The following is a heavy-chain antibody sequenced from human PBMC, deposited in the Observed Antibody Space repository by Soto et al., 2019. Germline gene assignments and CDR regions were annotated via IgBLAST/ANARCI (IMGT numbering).Heavy chain of an antibody. D-gene: IGHD1-20*01. CDR1: VGTFSSYA. V-gene: IGHV1-69*12. CDR3: TRSITGTVSYYYGMDV. CDR2: IIPIFGTA. Sequence: QVQLVQSGAEVKKPGSSVKVSCKASVGTFSSYAISWVRQAPGQGLEWMGGIIPIFGTATYAQKFQGRVTITADDPTSTAYMELSSLRSEDTAVYYWTRSITGTVSYYYGMDVWGQGTTVTVSS. J-gene: IGHJ6*02.